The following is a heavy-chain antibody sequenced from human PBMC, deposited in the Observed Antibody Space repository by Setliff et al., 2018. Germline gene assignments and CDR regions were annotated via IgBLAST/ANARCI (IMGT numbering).Heavy chain of an antibody. CDR1: GYSFLSYG. CDR2: ISAQDGNT. V-gene: IGHV1-18*01. CDR3: VRGQGPRTVVAIPFDH. Sequence: ASVKVSCKASGYSFLSYGITWVRQAPGQGLEWMGWISAQDGNTIYAQNFQGRVTMTTDTSTSTAYMELTSLTSDDTALYYCVRGQGPRTVVAIPFDHWGQGTLVTVSS. D-gene: IGHD3-22*01. J-gene: IGHJ4*02.